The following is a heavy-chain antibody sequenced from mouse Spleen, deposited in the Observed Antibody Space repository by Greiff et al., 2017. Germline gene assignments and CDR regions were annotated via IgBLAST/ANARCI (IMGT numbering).Heavy chain of an antibody. CDR1: GFTFSSSA. CDR2: ISSGGSYT. J-gene: IGHJ1*01. CDR3: ARDSVTTVVDWYFDV. V-gene: IGHV5-9-1*01. D-gene: IGHD1-1*01. Sequence: EVKLVESGGGLVKPGGSLKLSCAASGFTFSSSAMSWVRQTPEKRLEWVATISSGGSYTYYPDSVKGRFTISRDNAKNTLYLQMSSLRSEDTAMYYCARDSVTTVVDWYFDVLGAGTTGTVSS.